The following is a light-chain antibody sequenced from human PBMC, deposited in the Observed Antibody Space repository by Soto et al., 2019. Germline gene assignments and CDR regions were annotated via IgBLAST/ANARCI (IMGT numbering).Light chain of an antibody. V-gene: IGKV1-5*01. CDR2: DAS. CDR3: QQFIYGWT. CDR1: EIGSRG. Sequence: DIQMTHSASKLSASAGDRGTLXCRAIEIGSRGFCWYQQRKGEAPKHLIYDASTLASGVTSRFRGSGCEKEFNITISGLQPDDFATYECQQFIYGWTFGQGTKVDI. J-gene: IGKJ1*01.